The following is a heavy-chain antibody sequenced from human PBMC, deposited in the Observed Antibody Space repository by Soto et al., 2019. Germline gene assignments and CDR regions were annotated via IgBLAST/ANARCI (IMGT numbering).Heavy chain of an antibody. CDR1: GVTFTRDS. CDR2: ISSTTNYI. CDR3: ARESEDLTSKLDY. V-gene: IGHV3-21*06. J-gene: IGHJ4*02. Sequence: GGALRLSWGGSGVTFTRDSMNGGRQAPGKGLEWVSSISSTTNYIYYGDSMKGRFTISRDNAKNSLYLEMNSLRAEDTAVYYCARESEDLTSKLDYPAQRSPVTVSS.